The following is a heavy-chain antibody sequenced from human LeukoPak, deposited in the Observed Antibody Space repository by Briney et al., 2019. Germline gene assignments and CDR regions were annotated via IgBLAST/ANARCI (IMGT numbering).Heavy chain of an antibody. CDR1: GFTFSSYG. V-gene: IGHV3-33*01. CDR3: ARASGWYRDY. CDR2: IWFDGSNN. J-gene: IGHJ4*02. Sequence: GRSLRLSCAASGFTFSSYGMHWVRQAPGKGLEWVAVIWFDGSNNYYADPVKGRFTISRDNSKNTLYLQMNSLRAEDTAIYYCARASGWYRDYWGQGTLVTVSS. D-gene: IGHD6-19*01.